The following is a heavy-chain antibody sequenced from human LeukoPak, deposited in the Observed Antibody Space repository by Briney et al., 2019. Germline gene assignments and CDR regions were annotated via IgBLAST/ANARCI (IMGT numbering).Heavy chain of an antibody. D-gene: IGHD4-23*01. CDR3: ATDPDYGGTLAFDI. CDR1: GYTFTGFG. CDR2: ISAYDATT. Sequence: ASVKVSCKASGYTFTGFGISWVRQAPGQGLEWMGRISAYDATTIYAQKFQGRVAMTTDTSTGTAYMELSSLRSEDTAVYYCATDPDYGGTLAFDIWGQGTMVTVSS. J-gene: IGHJ3*02. V-gene: IGHV1-18*01.